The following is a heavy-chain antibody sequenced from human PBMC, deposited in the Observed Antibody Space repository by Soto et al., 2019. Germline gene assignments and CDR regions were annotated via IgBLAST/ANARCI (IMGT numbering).Heavy chain of an antibody. CDR3: AKAPKVVTGWFAL. CDR1: GFTVENFA. CDR2: IDWNSGTI. Sequence: ESGGGLVQPGRSRRLSCAVSGFTVENFALHWVRQAPGKGLEWVSGIDWNSGTIAYADSVKGRFTLSRDSATSSLYLHLDGLRPEDTAFYYCAKAPKVVTGWFALWGQGTLVTVSS. J-gene: IGHJ5*02. D-gene: IGHD2-21*02. V-gene: IGHV3-9*01.